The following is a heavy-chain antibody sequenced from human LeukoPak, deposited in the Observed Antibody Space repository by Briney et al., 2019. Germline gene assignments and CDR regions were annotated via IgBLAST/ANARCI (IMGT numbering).Heavy chain of an antibody. CDR3: ARDPPQGLLWFGESENWFDP. CDR2: IIPIFGTA. D-gene: IGHD3-10*01. J-gene: IGHJ5*02. Sequence: SVKVSRKASGGTFISYAISWVRQAPGQGREWMGGIIPIFGTANYAQKFQGRVTITADESTSTAYMELSSLRSEDTAVYYCARDPPQGLLWFGESENWFDPWGQGTLVTVSS. CDR1: GGTFISYA. V-gene: IGHV1-69*01.